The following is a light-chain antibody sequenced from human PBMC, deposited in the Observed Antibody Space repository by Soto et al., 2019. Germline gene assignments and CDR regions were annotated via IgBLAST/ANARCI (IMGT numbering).Light chain of an antibody. CDR1: SSDIGAYNF. Sequence: QSVLTQPASVSGSPGQSITISCTGTSSDIGAYNFVSWYQQHPGKAPKLLLYDVNIRPSGVSNRFSGSKSGNTASLTISGLQAVDEADYYYHTCKTFTSMIFGGGTKVTIL. V-gene: IGLV2-14*03. CDR3: HTCKTFTSMI. J-gene: IGLJ2*01. CDR2: DVN.